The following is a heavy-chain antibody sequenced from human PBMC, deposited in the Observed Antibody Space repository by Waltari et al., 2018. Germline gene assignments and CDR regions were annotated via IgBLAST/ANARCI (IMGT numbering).Heavy chain of an antibody. V-gene: IGHV3-23*01. CDR2: ISGDGGTT. Sequence: QLLQSGGGLVPPGGSLRLSCAASGFTFSKYAMTWVRQAPGKGLEWVSAISGDGGTTYYADSVKGRFTISRDTPKNTLFLLMSRLRVEDTAIYYCAKGEGTSSFPDFWGQGILVTVSS. CDR3: AKGEGTSSFPDF. J-gene: IGHJ4*02. CDR1: GFTFSKYA. D-gene: IGHD6-6*01.